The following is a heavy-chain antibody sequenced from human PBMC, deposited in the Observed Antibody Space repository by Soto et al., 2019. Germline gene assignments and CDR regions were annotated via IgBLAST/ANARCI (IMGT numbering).Heavy chain of an antibody. J-gene: IGHJ4*02. CDR1: GGSISSYY. V-gene: IGHV4-59*01. CDR3: ARAPPSMYFDY. Sequence: QVQLQESGPGLVKPSETLSLTCTVSGGSISSYYWSWIRQPPGKGLEWIGYIYYSGSTNYNPSLKSRVTISVDTSKNQFSLKLSSVTAADTAVYYCARAPPSMYFDYWGQGTLVTVSS. CDR2: IYYSGST.